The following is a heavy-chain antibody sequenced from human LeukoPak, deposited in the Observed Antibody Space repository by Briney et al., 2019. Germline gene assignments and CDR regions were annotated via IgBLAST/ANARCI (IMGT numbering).Heavy chain of an antibody. CDR2: ISSSGSTI. CDR1: GFTLSAT. Sequence: GGPLKLSFAASGFTLSATKRTGFPKAPGKGLEWVSYISSSGSTIYYADSVKGRFTISRDNAKSSLYLQMNSLRAEDTAVYYCARTLRGDYWGQGTLVTVSS. CDR3: ARTLRGDY. V-gene: IGHV3-11*01. J-gene: IGHJ4*02.